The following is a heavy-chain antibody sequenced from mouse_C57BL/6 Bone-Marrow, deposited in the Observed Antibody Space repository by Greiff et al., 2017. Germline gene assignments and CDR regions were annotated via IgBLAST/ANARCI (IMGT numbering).Heavy chain of an antibody. CDR2: IDPENGDT. D-gene: IGHD2-3*01. Sequence: VQLQQSGAELVRPGASVKLSCTASGFNIKDDYMHWVKQRPEQGLEWIGWIDPENGDTESASKFQGKATKTADTSSNTCYLQLSSRTAEDTAGYYCTTSFYDGYYVAWFAYWGQGTLVTVSA. CDR1: GFNIKDDY. V-gene: IGHV14-4*01. CDR3: TTSFYDGYYVAWFAY. J-gene: IGHJ3*01.